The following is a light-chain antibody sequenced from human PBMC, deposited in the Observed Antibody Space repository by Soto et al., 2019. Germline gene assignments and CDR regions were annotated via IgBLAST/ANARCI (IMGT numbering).Light chain of an antibody. CDR1: QSLLHTNGYNY. CDR2: LGT. V-gene: IGKV2-28*01. Sequence: DIVMTQSPLSLPITPGEPASISCRSSQSLLHTNGYNYLDWYVQKPGQSPQLLIYLGTNRASGVPDRFSGSGSGTDFTLKISRVEAEDVGVYYCMQALQIWTFGQGTKVEI. J-gene: IGKJ1*01. CDR3: MQALQIWT.